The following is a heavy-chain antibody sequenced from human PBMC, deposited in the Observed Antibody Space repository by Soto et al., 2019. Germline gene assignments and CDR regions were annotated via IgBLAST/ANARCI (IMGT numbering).Heavy chain of an antibody. CDR3: ARESEDLTANFDY. CDR1: GFTFTRYS. CDR2: ISSTTNYI. Sequence: EVQLVESGGGLVKPGGSLRLSCAASGFTFTRYSMNWVRQAPGKGLEWVSSISSTTNYIYYGDSMKGRFTISRDNAKTSLNLEMNSLTAEDTAVYYCARESEDLTANFDYWGQGTLVTVSS. V-gene: IGHV3-21*06. J-gene: IGHJ4*02.